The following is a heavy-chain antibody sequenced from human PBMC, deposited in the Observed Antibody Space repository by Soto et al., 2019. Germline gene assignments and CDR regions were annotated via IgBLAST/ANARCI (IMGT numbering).Heavy chain of an antibody. Sequence: QVQLVQSGAEVKKPGASVRVSCQASGYTFISFDINWLRQATGQGLEWMGWMNPNTGNTGYEQKFQGRVTITRHTSIGTAYIKLSSLPSEDTAVYYGASRKERSGPYYLDSWGQGTLVTVSS. CDR1: GYTFISFD. J-gene: IGHJ4*02. V-gene: IGHV1-8*01. D-gene: IGHD6-25*01. CDR3: ASRKERSGPYYLDS. CDR2: MNPNTGNT.